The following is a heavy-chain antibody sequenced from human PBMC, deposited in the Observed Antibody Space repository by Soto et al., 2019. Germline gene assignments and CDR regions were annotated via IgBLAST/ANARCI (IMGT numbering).Heavy chain of an antibody. D-gene: IGHD2-21*02. CDR2: MYKTGST. CDR1: GGSISGYY. V-gene: IGHV4-59*01. CDR3: ARDLWGYCGTDCYPLDV. J-gene: IGHJ6*02. Sequence: SEALSLTCTVSGGSISGYYWSWIRQPPGKGLEWIGYMYKTGSTVYNPSFKSRVTISVDTSKNQFSLKLNSVTAADTAVYYCARDLWGYCGTDCYPLDVWGQGTTVTVSS.